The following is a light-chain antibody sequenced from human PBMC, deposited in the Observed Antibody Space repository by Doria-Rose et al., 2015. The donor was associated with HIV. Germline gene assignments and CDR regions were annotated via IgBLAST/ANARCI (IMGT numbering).Light chain of an antibody. CDR3: QQYGTSRGT. V-gene: IGKV3-20*01. CDR1: QRVKSSY. CDR2: DAS. Sequence: DIVLTQSPGTLSLSPGERATLSCRASQRVKSSYLAWYQQKPGQAPRLLIYDASTRATGIPDRFSGSGSGTGFTLTISRLEPEDVAVYYCQQYGTSRGTFGQGTRLEIK. J-gene: IGKJ5*01.